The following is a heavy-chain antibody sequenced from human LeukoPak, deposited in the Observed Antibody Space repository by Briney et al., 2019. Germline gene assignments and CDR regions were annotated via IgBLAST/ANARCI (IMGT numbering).Heavy chain of an antibody. CDR1: GDTFTTYG. D-gene: IGHD1-1*01. Sequence: ASVKISSKASGDTFTTYGISWGRQAPGQEVEWRGGISAYNGNTNNAQKLQGRVTMTTDTSTSTAYMELRSLRSDDTAVYYCARDLGLERAGGDAFDIWGQRTMVTVSS. CDR2: ISAYNGNT. CDR3: ARDLGLERAGGDAFDI. J-gene: IGHJ3*02. V-gene: IGHV1-18*01.